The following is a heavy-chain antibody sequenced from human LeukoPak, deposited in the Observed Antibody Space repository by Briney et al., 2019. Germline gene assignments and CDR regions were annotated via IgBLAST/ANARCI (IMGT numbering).Heavy chain of an antibody. V-gene: IGHV5-51*01. CDR3: ARPNSYCSGGSCYDY. J-gene: IGHJ4*02. CDR2: IYPGDSET. Sequence: GESLKISCKGSGYIFTSYWIGWVRQMPGKGLEWMGIIYPGDSETRYSPSFQGQVTISADKSISTAYLQWSSLKASDTAMYYCARPNSYCSGGSCYDYWGQGTLVTVPS. CDR1: GYIFTSYW. D-gene: IGHD2-15*01.